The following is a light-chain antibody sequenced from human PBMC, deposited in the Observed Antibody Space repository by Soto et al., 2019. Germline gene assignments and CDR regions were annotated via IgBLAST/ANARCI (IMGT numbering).Light chain of an antibody. CDR2: DAF. CDR3: QQYDNLPLT. CDR1: QSLSSR. J-gene: IGKJ4*01. V-gene: IGKV1-5*01. Sequence: IQMTQSPSTLSTYVGDRVTITCRASQSLSSRLAWYQQIPGKAPKLLIYDAFSLQSGVPSRFSGSGSGTDFTFTINSLQPEDIATYYCQQYDNLPLTFGGGTRWIS.